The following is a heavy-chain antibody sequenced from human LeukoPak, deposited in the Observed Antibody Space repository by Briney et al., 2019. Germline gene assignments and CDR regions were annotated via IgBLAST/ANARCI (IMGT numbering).Heavy chain of an antibody. CDR1: GFTFSGYW. CDR2: INSDGSST. CDR3: AGGVGATLGDY. V-gene: IGHV3-74*01. D-gene: IGHD1-26*01. J-gene: IGHJ4*02. Sequence: GGSLRLSCAASGFTFSGYWMHWVRQAPGKGLVWVSRINSDGSSTSYADSVKGRFTISRDNAKNTLYLQMNSLRAEDTAVYYCAGGVGATLGDYWGQGTLVTVSS.